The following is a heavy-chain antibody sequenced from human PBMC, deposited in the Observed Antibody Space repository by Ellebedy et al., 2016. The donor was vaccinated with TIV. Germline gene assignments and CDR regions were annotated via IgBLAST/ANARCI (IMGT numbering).Heavy chain of an antibody. Sequence: MPGGSLRLSCTVSNGSISRYYWSWIRQPPGKGLEWIANIYNRGSTNYDPSLKSRVTISVDTSKNQFSLKLSSLTAADTAVYYCAREGYYYDSGGYFNYFDCWGQGTLVTVSS. CDR1: NGSISRYY. V-gene: IGHV4-59*01. CDR3: AREGYYYDSGGYFNYFDC. CDR2: IYNRGST. J-gene: IGHJ4*02. D-gene: IGHD3-22*01.